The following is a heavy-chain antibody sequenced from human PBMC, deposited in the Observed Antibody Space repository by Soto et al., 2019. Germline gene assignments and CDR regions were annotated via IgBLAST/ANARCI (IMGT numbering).Heavy chain of an antibody. Sequence: QVPLVQSGAEVKKPGASVKVSCKASGYTFTSYDINWVRQATGQGLEWMGWMNPNSGNTGYAQKFQGRVTMTRNTSISTAYMELSSLRSEDTAVYYCARAPPGDYGDRGPSDYWGQGTLVTVSS. CDR2: MNPNSGNT. CDR1: GYTFTSYD. CDR3: ARAPPGDYGDRGPSDY. J-gene: IGHJ4*02. V-gene: IGHV1-8*01. D-gene: IGHD4-17*01.